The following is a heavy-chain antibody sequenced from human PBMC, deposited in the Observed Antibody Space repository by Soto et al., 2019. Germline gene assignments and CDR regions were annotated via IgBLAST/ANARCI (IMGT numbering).Heavy chain of an antibody. D-gene: IGHD4-4*01. J-gene: IGHJ5*02. V-gene: IGHV1-69*01. Sequence: QEQLVQSGAEVKKPGSSVKVSCKASGGLFSSYAISWVRQAPGQGLEWMGGIIPVFSTAYYAQKFQGRVTITADESTNTAYMELSSLRSEDTAMYYCARGGSNYASWGQGTLVTVSS. CDR2: IIPVFSTA. CDR1: GGLFSSYA. CDR3: ARGGSNYAS.